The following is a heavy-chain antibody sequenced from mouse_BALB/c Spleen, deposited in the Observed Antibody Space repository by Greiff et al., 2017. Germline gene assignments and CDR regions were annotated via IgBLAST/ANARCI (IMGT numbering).Heavy chain of an antibody. D-gene: IGHD1-1*01. CDR3: ARDIGYGSSYGFAY. CDR1: GFTFTDYY. CDR2: IRNKANGYTT. Sequence: EVKLQESGGGLVQPGGSLRLSCATSGFTFTDYYMSWVRQPPGKALEWLGFIRNKANGYTTEYSASVKGRFTISRDNSQSILYLQMNTLRAEDSATYYCARDIGYGSSYGFAYWGQGTLVTVSA. V-gene: IGHV7-3*02. J-gene: IGHJ3*01.